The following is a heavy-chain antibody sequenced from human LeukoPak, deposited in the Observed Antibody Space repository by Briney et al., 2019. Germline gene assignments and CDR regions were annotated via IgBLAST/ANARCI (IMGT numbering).Heavy chain of an antibody. CDR3: ARAYYFYYSMDV. J-gene: IGHJ6*03. V-gene: IGHV4-39*07. CDR1: GGSISSNNYY. Sequence: PSETLSLTCTVSGGSISSNNYYWGWIRQPPGKGLECIGSIYYGGSTYTYYNPSLKSQVIISPDTSKNHFSLKLSSVTAADTAVYYCARAYYFYYSMDVWGKGTTVTVSS. CDR2: IYYGGSTYT.